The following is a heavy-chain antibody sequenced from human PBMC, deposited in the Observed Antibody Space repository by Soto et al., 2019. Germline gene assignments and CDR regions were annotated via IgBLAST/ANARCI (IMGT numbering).Heavy chain of an antibody. CDR2: IDPSDSQT. Sequence: GESLKISCKGSGYSFAGYWITWVRQKPGKGLEWMGRIDPSDSQTYYSPSFRGRVTISATKSITTVFLQWSSLRASDTAMYYCARQIYDSDTGPNFQYYFDSWGQGTPVTVSS. D-gene: IGHD3-22*01. V-gene: IGHV5-10-1*01. J-gene: IGHJ4*02. CDR1: GYSFAGYW. CDR3: ARQIYDSDTGPNFQYYFDS.